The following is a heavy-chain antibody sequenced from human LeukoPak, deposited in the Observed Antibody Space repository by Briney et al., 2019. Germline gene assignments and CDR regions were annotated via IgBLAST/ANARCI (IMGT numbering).Heavy chain of an antibody. D-gene: IGHD3-22*01. V-gene: IGHV4-34*01. Sequence: SETLSLTCAVYGGSFSGYYWSWIRQPPGKGLEWIGEINHSGSTNYNPSLKSRVTISVDTSKNQFSLKLSSVTAADTAVYYCARDYYYDSSPIAGAFDYWGQGTLVTVSS. CDR1: GGSFSGYY. J-gene: IGHJ4*02. CDR2: INHSGST. CDR3: ARDYYYDSSPIAGAFDY.